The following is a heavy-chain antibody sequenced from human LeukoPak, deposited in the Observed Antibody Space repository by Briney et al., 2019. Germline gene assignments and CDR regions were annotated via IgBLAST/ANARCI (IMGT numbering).Heavy chain of an antibody. D-gene: IGHD6-13*01. Sequence: GASVKVSCKASGYTFTSYAMNWVRQAPGQGLEWMGGIIPIFGTANYAQKFQGRVTITADESTSTAYMELSSLRSEDTAVYYCAREVAAAAGTSDYWGQGTLVTVSS. CDR1: GYTFTSYA. J-gene: IGHJ4*02. V-gene: IGHV1-69*13. CDR2: IIPIFGTA. CDR3: AREVAAAAGTSDY.